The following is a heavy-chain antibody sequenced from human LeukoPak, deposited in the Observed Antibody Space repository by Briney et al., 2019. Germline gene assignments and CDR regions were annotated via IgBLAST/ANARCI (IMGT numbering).Heavy chain of an antibody. CDR3: AREAVYYYDSSGYFDI. D-gene: IGHD3-22*01. Sequence: SETLSLTCTVSGASISSYYWSWIRQPPGKGLEWMGSTHSIGSTNYSPYLKSRVTISVDTSKNQFSLKLSSVTAADTAVYYCAREAVYYYDSSGYFDIWGQGTLVTVSS. CDR1: GASISSYY. V-gene: IGHV4-59*01. J-gene: IGHJ4*02. CDR2: THSIGST.